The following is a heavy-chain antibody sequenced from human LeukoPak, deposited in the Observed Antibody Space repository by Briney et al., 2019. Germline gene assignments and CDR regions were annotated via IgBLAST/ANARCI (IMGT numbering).Heavy chain of an antibody. Sequence: PGGSLRLSCAASGFTFSSYGMHWVRQAPGKGLEWVSSISSSSSYIYYADSVKGRFTISRDNAKNSLYLQMNSLRAEDTAVYYCASSFGELLYRRDAFDIWGQGTMVTVSS. D-gene: IGHD3-10*01. J-gene: IGHJ3*02. CDR1: GFTFSSYG. CDR3: ASSFGELLYRRDAFDI. V-gene: IGHV3-21*01. CDR2: ISSSSSYI.